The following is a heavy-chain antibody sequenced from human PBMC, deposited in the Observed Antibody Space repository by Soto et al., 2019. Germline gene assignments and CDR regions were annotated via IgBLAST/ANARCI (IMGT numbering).Heavy chain of an antibody. Sequence: VGSLRLSCAASGFSFSDHYMDWVRQAPGKGLEWVGRTRNKANGYRTEYDASVKGRFTISRDDSKNLLYLQMNSLETEDTAVYYCARPFGDNWASHHLDYWGQGAMVTVYS. CDR2: TRNKANGYRT. CDR1: GFSFSDHY. CDR3: ARPFGDNWASHHLDY. J-gene: IGHJ4*02. V-gene: IGHV3-72*01. D-gene: IGHD1-20*01.